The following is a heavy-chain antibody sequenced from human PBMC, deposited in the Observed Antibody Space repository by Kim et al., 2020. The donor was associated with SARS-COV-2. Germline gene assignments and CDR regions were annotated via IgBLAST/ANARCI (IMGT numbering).Heavy chain of an antibody. Sequence: GGSLRLSCAASGFTFSSYWMSWVRQAPGKGLEWVANIKQDGSEKYYVDSVKGRFTISRDNAKNSLYLQMNSLRAEDTAVYYCARGRAVPKFAPTEYYFDYWGQGTLVTVSS. CDR2: IKQDGSEK. J-gene: IGHJ4*02. CDR1: GFTFSSYW. CDR3: ARGRAVPKFAPTEYYFDY. D-gene: IGHD6-19*01. V-gene: IGHV3-7*01.